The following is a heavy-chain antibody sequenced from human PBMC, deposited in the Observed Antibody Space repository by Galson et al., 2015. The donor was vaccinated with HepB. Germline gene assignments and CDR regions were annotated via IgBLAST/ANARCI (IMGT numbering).Heavy chain of an antibody. CDR2: INPNGGST. Sequence: SVKVSCKASGYTFTNYYMHWVRQAPGQGLEWLGMINPNGGSTTYAQEFQGRVTMTRDTSTNTVYMELSSLRSKDTAVYYCAKVGGGVTALDYHYYYGMDVWGQGTTVTVSS. CDR1: GYTFTNYY. CDR3: AKVGGGVTALDYHYYYGMDV. V-gene: IGHV1-46*01. D-gene: IGHD2-21*02. J-gene: IGHJ6*02.